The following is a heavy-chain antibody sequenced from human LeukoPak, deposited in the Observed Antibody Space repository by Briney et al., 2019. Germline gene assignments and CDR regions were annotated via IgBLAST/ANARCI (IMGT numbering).Heavy chain of an antibody. V-gene: IGHV3-33*01. J-gene: IGHJ1*01. CDR1: GFTFSSYG. Sequence: GGSLRLSCAASGFTFSSYGMHWVRQAPGKGLEWVAVIGYDGSNKYYADSVKGRFTISRDNSKITLYLQMNSLRAEDTAVYYCARDRYCSGGSCYSYFQHWGQGTLVTVSS. CDR2: IGYDGSNK. D-gene: IGHD2-15*01. CDR3: ARDRYCSGGSCYSYFQH.